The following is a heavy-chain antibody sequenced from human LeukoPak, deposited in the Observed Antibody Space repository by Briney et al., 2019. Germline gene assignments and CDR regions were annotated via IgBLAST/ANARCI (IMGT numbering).Heavy chain of an antibody. D-gene: IGHD1-26*01. V-gene: IGHV3-53*01. CDR2: IRSDGST. J-gene: IGHJ3*02. CDR3: AREMYSGMYNDAFDI. Sequence: TGGSLRLSCAASGFTFSSYWMHWVRQAPGKGLEWVSVIRSDGSTNHADSVKGRFTISRDNSKNTLYLQMNNLRAEDTAMYYCAREMYSGMYNDAFDIWGQGTKVTVSS. CDR1: GFTFSSYW.